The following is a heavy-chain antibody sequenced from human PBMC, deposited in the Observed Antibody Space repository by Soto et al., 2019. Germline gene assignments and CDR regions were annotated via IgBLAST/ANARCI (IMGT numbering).Heavy chain of an antibody. J-gene: IGHJ4*02. D-gene: IGHD3-9*01. CDR1: GFTLSSYS. CDR2: ISSSSSYI. CDR3: ARDRYYDILTGYYGPFDY. Sequence: GGSLRLSCAASGFTLSSYSMNWVRQAPGKGLEWVSSISSSSSYIYYADSVKGRFTISRDNAKNSLYLQMNSLRAEDTAVYYCARDRYYDILTGYYGPFDYWGQGTLVTVSS. V-gene: IGHV3-21*01.